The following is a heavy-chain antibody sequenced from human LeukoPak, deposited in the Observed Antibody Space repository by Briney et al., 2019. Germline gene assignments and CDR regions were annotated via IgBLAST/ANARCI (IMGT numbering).Heavy chain of an antibody. Sequence: GRTPRLSCAASGFTFSSDGMNWLRHAPGRGLGRGAVIWYDGSHKYYAGSAKGRFTISRDNSKNTVSLQMDSLRVEDTALYYCARDVGGCGDRFCSYYFDHWGQGIQVTVSS. V-gene: IGHV3-33*01. J-gene: IGHJ4*02. CDR1: GFTFSSDG. D-gene: IGHD2-21*02. CDR2: IWYDGSHK. CDR3: ARDVGGCGDRFCSYYFDH.